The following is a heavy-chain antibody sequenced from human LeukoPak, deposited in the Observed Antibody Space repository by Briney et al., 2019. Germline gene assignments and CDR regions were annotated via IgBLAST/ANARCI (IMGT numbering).Heavy chain of an antibody. V-gene: IGHV3-15*01. CDR3: TTESRIAAAGIIYWTRRYGMDV. J-gene: IGHJ6*04. CDR2: IKSKTDGGAT. Sequence: GGSLRLSCAASGFTFSNAWMSWVRQAPGKGLEWVGRIKSKTDGGATDYAAPVKGRFTISRDDSKNTLYLKMNSLKTEDTAVYYRTTESRIAAAGIIYWTRRYGMDVWGKGTTVTVSS. D-gene: IGHD6-13*01. CDR1: GFTFSNAW.